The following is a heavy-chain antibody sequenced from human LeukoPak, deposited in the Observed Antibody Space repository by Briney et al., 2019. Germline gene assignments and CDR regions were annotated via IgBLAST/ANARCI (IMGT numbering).Heavy chain of an antibody. CDR2: INGGGYNT. CDR3: ARASGIYGSGWYFDY. Sequence: GGSLRLSCAASGFTFNNYVMSWVRQAPGKGLEWVSTINGGGYNTYYADSVKGWFTISRDNSKNTLSLQVNTLRAEDTAVYYCARASGIYGSGWYFDYWGQGTLVTVSS. V-gene: IGHV3-23*01. CDR1: GFTFNNYV. J-gene: IGHJ4*02. D-gene: IGHD6-19*01.